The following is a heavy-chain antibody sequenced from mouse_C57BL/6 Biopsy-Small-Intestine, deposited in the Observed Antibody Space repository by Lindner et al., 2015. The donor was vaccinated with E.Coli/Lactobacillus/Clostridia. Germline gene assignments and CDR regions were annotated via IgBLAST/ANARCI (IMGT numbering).Heavy chain of an antibody. D-gene: IGHD1-1*01. CDR1: GYTFTNYW. CDR2: INPSSTYT. V-gene: IGHV1-7*01. J-gene: IGHJ1*03. CDR3: ARSLITTVREDWYFDV. Sequence: VQLQESGSELAKPGASVKLSCKASGYTFTNYWMHWVKQRPGQGLEWIGYINPSSTYTKYNQKFKDKATLTADKSSSTAYMQLDSLTYEDSAVYYCARSLITTVREDWYFDVWGTGTTVTVSS.